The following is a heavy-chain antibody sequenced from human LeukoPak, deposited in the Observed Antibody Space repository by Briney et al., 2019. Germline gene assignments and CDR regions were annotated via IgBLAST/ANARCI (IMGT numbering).Heavy chain of an antibody. Sequence: PEGSLRLSCAASGFTFSSYAMSWVRQAPRKGLEWVSAISHSGDNTHYADSVKGRFTISRDNSKNTLYLQMNSLRAGDSAVYYCAKDHYWGQGTLVTVSS. CDR1: GFTFSSYA. CDR3: AKDHY. CDR2: ISHSGDNT. V-gene: IGHV3-23*01. J-gene: IGHJ4*02.